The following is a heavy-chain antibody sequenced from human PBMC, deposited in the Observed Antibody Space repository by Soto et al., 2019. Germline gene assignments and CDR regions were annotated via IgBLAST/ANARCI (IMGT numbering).Heavy chain of an antibody. CDR2: VSGSGGST. CDR3: AKASSWYYYYSMDV. V-gene: IGHV3-23*01. Sequence: PSETLSLTCTVSGGSISSGDYYWSWVRQAPGKGLEWVSGVSGSGGSTYYSDSVKGRFTISKSASKETLYLQMNTLRVEDTGIYYCAKASSWYYYYSMDVWGRGTAVTVSS. CDR1: GGSISSGDYY. D-gene: IGHD3-16*01. J-gene: IGHJ6*02.